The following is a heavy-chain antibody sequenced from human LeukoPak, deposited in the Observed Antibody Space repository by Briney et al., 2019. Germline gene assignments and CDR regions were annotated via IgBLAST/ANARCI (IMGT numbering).Heavy chain of an antibody. CDR1: GFTFSSYA. D-gene: IGHD7-27*01. Sequence: GGSLRLSCSASGFTFSSYAMHWVRQAPGKGLEYVSAISSNGGSTYYADSVKGRFTISGDNSKNTLYLQMSSLRAEDTAVYYCVKGYGGWGFDYYYYGMDVWGQGTTVTVSS. CDR3: VKGYGGWGFDYYYYGMDV. CDR2: ISSNGGST. V-gene: IGHV3-64D*06. J-gene: IGHJ6*02.